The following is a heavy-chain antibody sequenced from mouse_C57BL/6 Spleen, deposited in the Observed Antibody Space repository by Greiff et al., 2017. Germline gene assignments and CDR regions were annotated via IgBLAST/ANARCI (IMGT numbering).Heavy chain of an antibody. J-gene: IGHJ4*01. CDR1: GYTFTEYT. D-gene: IGHD2-4*01. Sequence: VQLQQSGAELVKPGASVKLSCKASGYTFTEYTIHWVKQRSGQGLEWIGWFYPGSGSIKYNEKFKDKDTLTADKSSSTVYMELSRLTSEDSAVXFCARHDYDYDVGYYAMDYWGQGTSVTVSS. V-gene: IGHV1-62-2*01. CDR2: FYPGSGSI. CDR3: ARHDYDYDVGYYAMDY.